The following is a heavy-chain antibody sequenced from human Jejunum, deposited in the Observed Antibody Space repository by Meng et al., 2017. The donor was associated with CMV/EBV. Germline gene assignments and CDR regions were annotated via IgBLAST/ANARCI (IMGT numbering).Heavy chain of an antibody. CDR2: INPHSGGT. V-gene: IGHV1-2*02. J-gene: IGHJ4*02. D-gene: IGHD6-19*01. Sequence: KAAGYSFTDDNGHWVRQAPGQGLEWMGYINPHSGGTNYAQQFQGRVTMTRDTSISAAYMELSSLRYDDTAVYFCAREQWLVYYFDYWGQGTLVTVSS. CDR1: GYSFTDDN. CDR3: AREQWLVYYFDY.